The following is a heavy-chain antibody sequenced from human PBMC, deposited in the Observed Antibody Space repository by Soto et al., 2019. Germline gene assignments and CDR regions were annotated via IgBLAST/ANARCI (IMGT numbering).Heavy chain of an antibody. CDR1: GFTFSSYS. Sequence: PEGSLRLSCAASGFTFSSYSMNWVRQAPGKGLEWVSSISSSSSYIYYADSVKGRFTISRDNAKNSLYLQMNSLRAEDTAVYYCARDTRGYCSSTSCYEADGYYYYYMDVWGKLTTVPVSS. CDR2: ISSSSSYI. V-gene: IGHV3-21*01. J-gene: IGHJ6*03. D-gene: IGHD2-2*01. CDR3: ARDTRGYCSSTSCYEADGYYYYYMDV.